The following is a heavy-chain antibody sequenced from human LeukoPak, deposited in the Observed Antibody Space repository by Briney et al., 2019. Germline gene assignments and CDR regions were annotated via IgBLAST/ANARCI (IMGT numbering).Heavy chain of an antibody. CDR1: GFAFSSYW. D-gene: IGHD3-10*01. V-gene: IGHV3-21*01. CDR3: VRVQGVTFDY. J-gene: IGHJ4*02. CDR2: ISSISSHI. Sequence: GGSLRLSCVASGFAFSSYWMTWVRQAPGKGLEWVSSISSISSHIYYADSVKGRFTISRDNAKNSLYLQMNSLRAEDTAVYFCVRVQGVTFDYWGQGTLVIVSS.